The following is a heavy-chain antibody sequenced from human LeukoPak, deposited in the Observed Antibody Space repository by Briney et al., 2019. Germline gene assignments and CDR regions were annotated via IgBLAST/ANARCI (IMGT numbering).Heavy chain of an antibody. CDR3: ARDSPYYYGMDV. CDR1: GGSITSHY. V-gene: IGHV4-59*11. Sequence: SETLSLTCIVSGGSITSHYWSWIRRPPGKGLEWVGFIHYSGSSNYNPSLKSRVTISIDTSKNQFSLKLSSVTAADTAVYYCARDSPYYYGMDVWGQGTTVIVSS. CDR2: IHYSGSS. J-gene: IGHJ6*02.